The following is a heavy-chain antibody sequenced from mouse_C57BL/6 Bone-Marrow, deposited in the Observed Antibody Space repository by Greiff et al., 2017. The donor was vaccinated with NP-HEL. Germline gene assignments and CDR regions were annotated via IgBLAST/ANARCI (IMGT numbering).Heavy chain of an antibody. CDR2: INPNNGGT. CDR3: AFYYYGSDY. J-gene: IGHJ2*01. Sequence: QLQPSGPELVKPGASVKISCKASGYTFTDYYMNWVKQSHGKSLEWIGDINPNNGGTSYNQKFKGKATLTVDKSSSTAYMELRSLTSEDSAVYYCAFYYYGSDYWGQGTTLTVSS. V-gene: IGHV1-26*01. D-gene: IGHD1-1*01. CDR1: GYTFTDYY.